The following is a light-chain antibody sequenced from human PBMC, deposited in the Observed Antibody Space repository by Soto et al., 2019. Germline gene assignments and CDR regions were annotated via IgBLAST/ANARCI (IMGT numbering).Light chain of an antibody. CDR3: SSHTSSSTVYV. CDR2: EVS. CDR1: SSDVGAYKY. J-gene: IGLJ1*01. Sequence: QSALTQPASVSGSPGQSITISCTGTSSDVGAYKYVSWYQQHPGQAPKLMIYEVSNRPSGVSNRFSGSKSRNTASLTISGLQAEDEAYYYCSSHTSSSTVYVFGTGTKLTVL. V-gene: IGLV2-14*01.